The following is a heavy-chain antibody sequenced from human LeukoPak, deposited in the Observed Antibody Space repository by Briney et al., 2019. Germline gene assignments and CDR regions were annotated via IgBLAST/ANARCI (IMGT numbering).Heavy chain of an antibody. CDR3: ARGRSGYPWSYYLDY. CDR1: GYTFTGYY. CDR2: INPNSGGT. D-gene: IGHD3-3*01. Sequence: GASVKVSCKASGYTFTGYYMHWVRQAPGQGLEWMGWINPNSGGTNYAQKFQGRVTMTRDTSISTAYMELSRLRSDDTAVYYCARGRSGYPWSYYLDYWGQGTLVTVSS. J-gene: IGHJ4*02. V-gene: IGHV1-2*02.